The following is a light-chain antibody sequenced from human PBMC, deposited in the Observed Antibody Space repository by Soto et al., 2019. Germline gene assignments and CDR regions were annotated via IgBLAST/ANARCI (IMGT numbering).Light chain of an antibody. Sequence: EIVLTQSPGTLSLSPGEKATLSCRASQSVSSSYLAWYQQKPGQAPRLLIYGASSRATGIPDRFSGSGSGTDFTLTISRLEPEDFAVYYCQQSGSSRGYTFGQGTKLEIK. V-gene: IGKV3-20*01. CDR1: QSVSSSY. J-gene: IGKJ2*01. CDR2: GAS. CDR3: QQSGSSRGYT.